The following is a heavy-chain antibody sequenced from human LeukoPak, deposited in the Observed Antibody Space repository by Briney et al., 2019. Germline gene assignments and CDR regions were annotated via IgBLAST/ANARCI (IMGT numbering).Heavy chain of an antibody. V-gene: IGHV3-21*04. CDR3: AKGQYYYDSSGYCYADY. J-gene: IGHJ4*02. CDR1: GFTFSSYS. D-gene: IGHD3-22*01. Sequence: GGSLRLSCAASGFTFSSYSMNWVRQAPGKGLEWVSSISSSSSYIYYADSVKGRFTISRDNAKNSLYLQMNSLRAEDTAVYYCAKGQYYYDSSGYCYADYWGQGTLVTVSS. CDR2: ISSSSSYI.